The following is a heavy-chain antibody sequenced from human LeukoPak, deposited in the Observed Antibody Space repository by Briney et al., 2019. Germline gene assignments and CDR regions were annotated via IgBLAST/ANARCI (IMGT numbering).Heavy chain of an antibody. CDR3: ASDYGGNSVAFDI. Sequence: PSETLSLTCSVSGGSITSYYWSWIRQPPGKGLEWIGYMYYSGRPNYNPSLSSRVTISVDPSKNQFSLSLSSVTAADTAVYYCASDYGGNSVAFDIWGQGTMVTVSS. D-gene: IGHD4-23*01. V-gene: IGHV4-59*01. J-gene: IGHJ3*02. CDR2: MYYSGRP. CDR1: GGSITSYY.